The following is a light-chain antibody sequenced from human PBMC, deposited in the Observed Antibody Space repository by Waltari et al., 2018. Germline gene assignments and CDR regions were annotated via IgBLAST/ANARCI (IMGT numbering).Light chain of an antibody. Sequence: DIQMTQSPSTLSASVGDRVTITCRASQSVSHWLAWYQQKPGKAPKLLISKASSLEKEVPSRFSGSGSGTEFTLTITNLQPEDFATFYCQRYDDYPPTFGGGTKVEIK. CDR1: QSVSHW. CDR3: QRYDDYPPT. J-gene: IGKJ4*01. V-gene: IGKV1-5*03. CDR2: KAS.